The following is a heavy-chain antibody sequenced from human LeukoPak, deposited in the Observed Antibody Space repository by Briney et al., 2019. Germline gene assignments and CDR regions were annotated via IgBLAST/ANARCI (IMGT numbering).Heavy chain of an antibody. CDR2: IKQDGSEK. CDR3: ARDKTTGDSWFDS. Sequence: GGSLRLSCAASGFTFSNYWMSWVRQASGKGLEWVANIKQDGSEKYYVDSVKGRFTISRDNAKNSLSLQMNSLRAEDTAVYYCARDKTTGDSWFDSWGQGTLVTVSS. D-gene: IGHD1-1*01. V-gene: IGHV3-7*01. CDR1: GFTFSNYW. J-gene: IGHJ5*01.